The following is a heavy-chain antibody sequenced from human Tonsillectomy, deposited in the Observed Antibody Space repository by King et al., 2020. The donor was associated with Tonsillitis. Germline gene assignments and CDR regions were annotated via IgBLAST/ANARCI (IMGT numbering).Heavy chain of an antibody. V-gene: IGHV3-33*01. Sequence: QLVQSGGGVVQPGRSLRLSCAASGFTFSSYGMHWVRQAPGKGLEWVAVIWYDGSNKYYADSVKGRFTISRDNSKNTLYLQMNSLRAEDTAVYYRARVTLHYYYMDVWGKGTTVTVSS. J-gene: IGHJ6*03. D-gene: IGHD1-14*01. CDR1: GFTFSSYG. CDR3: ARVTLHYYYMDV. CDR2: IWYDGSNK.